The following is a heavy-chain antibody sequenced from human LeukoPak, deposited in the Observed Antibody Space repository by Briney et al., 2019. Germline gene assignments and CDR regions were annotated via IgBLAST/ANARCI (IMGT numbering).Heavy chain of an antibody. CDR1: GFPFSSYW. V-gene: IGHV3-74*01. J-gene: IGHJ4*02. CDR2: INSDGSST. Sequence: GSLRLSCAASGFPFSSYWMHWVRQAPGKGLVWVSRINSDGSSTSYADSVKGRFTISRDNAKNTLYLQMNSLRAEDTAVYYCARENDYGDYLDYWGQGTLVTVSS. D-gene: IGHD4-17*01. CDR3: ARENDYGDYLDY.